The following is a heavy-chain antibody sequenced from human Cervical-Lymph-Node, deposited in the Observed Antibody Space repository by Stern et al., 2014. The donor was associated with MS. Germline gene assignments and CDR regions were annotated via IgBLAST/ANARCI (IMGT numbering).Heavy chain of an antibody. D-gene: IGHD2-15*01. Sequence: QVQLVQSGAEVKKPGSSVKVSCKASGGTFSSYTISWVRQAPGQGLEWMGRIIPILGIANYAQKFQGRVTITADKSTSTAYMELSSLRSEDTAVYYCARALIKEYCSGGSCYSDYWGQGTLVTVSS. V-gene: IGHV1-69*02. CDR2: IIPILGIA. J-gene: IGHJ4*02. CDR1: GGTFSSYT. CDR3: ARALIKEYCSGGSCYSDY.